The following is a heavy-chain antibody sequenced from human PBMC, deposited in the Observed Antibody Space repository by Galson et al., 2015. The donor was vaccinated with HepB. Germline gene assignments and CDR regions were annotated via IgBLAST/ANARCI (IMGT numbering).Heavy chain of an antibody. D-gene: IGHD4-17*01. CDR1: GYTFTGYY. CDR2: INPNSGGT. J-gene: IGHJ4*02. V-gene: IGHV1-2*05. Sequence: SVKVSCKASGYTFTGYYMHWVRQAPGQGLEWMGRINPNSGGTNYAQKFQGRVTMTRDTSISTAYMELSRLRSDDTVVYYCARTLDDYGDYELFYWGQGTLVTVSS. CDR3: ARTLDDYGDYELFY.